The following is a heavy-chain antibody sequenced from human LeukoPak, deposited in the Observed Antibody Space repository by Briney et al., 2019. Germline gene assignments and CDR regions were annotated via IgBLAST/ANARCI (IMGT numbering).Heavy chain of an antibody. CDR3: ARQVGGYYYYGMDV. Sequence: ASVKVSCKASGYTFTSYDINWVRQATGQGLEWMGWMNPNSGNTGYAQKFQGRVTMTRNTSISTAYMELSSLRSEDTAVYYCARQVGGYYYYGMDVWGQGTTVTVPS. CDR2: MNPNSGNT. CDR1: GYTFTSYD. D-gene: IGHD2-15*01. V-gene: IGHV1-8*01. J-gene: IGHJ6*02.